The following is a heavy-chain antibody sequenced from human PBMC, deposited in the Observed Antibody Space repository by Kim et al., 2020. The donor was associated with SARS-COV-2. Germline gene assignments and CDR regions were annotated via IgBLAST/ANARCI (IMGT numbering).Heavy chain of an antibody. CDR3: ATSGWNYAHWFDP. D-gene: IGHD1-7*01. V-gene: IGHV1-24*01. J-gene: IGHJ5*02. CDR1: GYTLTELS. Sequence: ASVKVSCKVSGYTLTELSMHWVRQAPGKGLEWMGGFDPEDGETIYAQKFQGRVTMTADTSTDTAYMELSSLRSEDTAVYYCATSGWNYAHWFDPWGQGTLVAVSS. CDR2: FDPEDGET.